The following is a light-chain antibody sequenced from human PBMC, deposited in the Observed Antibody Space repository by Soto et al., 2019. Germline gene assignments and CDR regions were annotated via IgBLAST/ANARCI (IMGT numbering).Light chain of an antibody. Sequence: EIVLTQSPGTLSLSPGERATLSCRASQRVSSSYLAWYQQKPGQAPRLLVYGAFRRATGIPDRFSGSGSGTDFTLTISRLEPEDFVVYYCHQYGSSTRTFGGGTKVDIK. V-gene: IGKV3-20*01. CDR1: QRVSSSY. CDR2: GAF. J-gene: IGKJ4*01. CDR3: HQYGSSTRT.